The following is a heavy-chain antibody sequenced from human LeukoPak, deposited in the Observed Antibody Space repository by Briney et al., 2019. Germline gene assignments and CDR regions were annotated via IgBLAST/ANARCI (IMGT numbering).Heavy chain of an antibody. CDR2: IIPIFGTA. J-gene: IGHJ3*02. Sequence: GASVKVPCKASGGTFSSYAISWVRQAPGQGLEWMGGIIPIFGTANYAQKFQGRVTITADKSTSTAYMELRSLRSDDTAVYYCARDLEGNGDSPDIWGQGTMVTVSS. V-gene: IGHV1-69*06. D-gene: IGHD4-17*01. CDR1: GGTFSSYA. CDR3: ARDLEGNGDSPDI.